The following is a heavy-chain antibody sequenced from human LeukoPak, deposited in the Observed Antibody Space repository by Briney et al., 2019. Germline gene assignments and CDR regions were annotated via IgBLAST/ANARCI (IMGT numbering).Heavy chain of an antibody. V-gene: IGHV3-20*04. CDR1: GFTLEDYA. Sequence: PGESLRLSCAASGFTLEDYAMTWVRQAPGKGLEWVSGINWNGLSRGYADSVKGRFTISRDNAKSTLYLQMNNLRVDDTAFYYCARAYKTKTFYDFWSGYYDPWGQGILVTVSS. J-gene: IGHJ5*02. CDR3: ARAYKTKTFYDFWSGYYDP. CDR2: INWNGLSR. D-gene: IGHD3-3*01.